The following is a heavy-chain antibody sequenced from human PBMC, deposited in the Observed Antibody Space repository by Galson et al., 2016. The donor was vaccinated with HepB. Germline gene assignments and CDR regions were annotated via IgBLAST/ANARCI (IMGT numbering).Heavy chain of an antibody. CDR1: GFTFSNFA. CDR2: ISGGGGTT. J-gene: IGHJ4*02. Sequence: SLRLSCAASGFTFSNFAMNWVRQAPGKGLEWVSAISGGGGTTYYADSVKGRFTISRGNSKNTLYLQMDSLKADDTAVYYCAKDDYSDYVGGLLDSWGQGILVTVSS. CDR3: AKDDYSDYVGGLLDS. D-gene: IGHD4-11*01. V-gene: IGHV3-23*01.